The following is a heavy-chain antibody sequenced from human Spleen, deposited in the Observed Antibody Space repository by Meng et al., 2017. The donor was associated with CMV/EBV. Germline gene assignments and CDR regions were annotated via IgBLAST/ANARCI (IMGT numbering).Heavy chain of an antibody. Sequence: GGSLRLSCAASGFTFSSYGMHWVRQAPGKGLEWVALISSDGSNKYYADSVKGRFTISRDNSKNTLYLQMNSLRAEDTAVYYCARMGGFWSGYHYFDYWGQGTLVTVSS. V-gene: IGHV3-30*19. CDR3: ARMGGFWSGYHYFDY. J-gene: IGHJ4*02. CDR1: GFTFSSYG. CDR2: ISSDGSNK. D-gene: IGHD3-3*01.